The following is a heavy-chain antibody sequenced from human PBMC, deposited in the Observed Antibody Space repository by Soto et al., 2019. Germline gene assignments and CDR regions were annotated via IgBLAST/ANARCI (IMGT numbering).Heavy chain of an antibody. CDR3: ARDGVGRTVFFGYFDY. Sequence: QVQLVESGGGVVQPGRSLRLSCVASGSIFSGYGMHWVRQAPGKGLEWVAIIRFDGSNIYYADSVKGRFTISRDNSKNTLYLQMNSLRAEDTAVYYCARDGVGRTVFFGYFDYWGQGALVTVSS. D-gene: IGHD3-3*01. CDR1: GSIFSGYG. V-gene: IGHV3-33*01. CDR2: IRFDGSNI. J-gene: IGHJ4*02.